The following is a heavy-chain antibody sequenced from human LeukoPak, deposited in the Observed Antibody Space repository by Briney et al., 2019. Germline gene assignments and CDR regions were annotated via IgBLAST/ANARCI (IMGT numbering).Heavy chain of an antibody. J-gene: IGHJ4*02. CDR3: ARGIVGAPDY. CDR1: GGSFSGYY. D-gene: IGHD1-26*01. CDR2: VNHSGST. V-gene: IGHV4-34*01. Sequence: SETLSLTCAVYGGSFSGYYWSWIRQPPGKGLEWIGEVNHSGSTNYNPSLKSRVTISVDTSKNQFSLKLSSVTAADTAVYYCARGIVGAPDYWGQGTLVTVSS.